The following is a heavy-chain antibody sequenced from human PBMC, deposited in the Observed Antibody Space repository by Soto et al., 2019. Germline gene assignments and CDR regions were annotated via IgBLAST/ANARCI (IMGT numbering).Heavy chain of an antibody. J-gene: IGHJ5*02. CDR1: GGSFSGYY. CDR2: INHSGST. Sequence: LSLTCAVYGGSFSGYYWSWIRQPPGKGLEWIGEINHSGSTNYNPSLKSRVTISVDTSKNQFSLKLSSVTAADTAVYYCAREGDTAMPGGWFDPWGQGTLVTVSS. CDR3: AREGDTAMPGGWFDP. V-gene: IGHV4-34*01. D-gene: IGHD5-18*01.